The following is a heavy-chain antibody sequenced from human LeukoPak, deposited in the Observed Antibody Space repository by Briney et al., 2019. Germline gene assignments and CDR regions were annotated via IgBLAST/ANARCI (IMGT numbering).Heavy chain of an antibody. D-gene: IGHD1-14*01. CDR1: GFTFSSYE. Sequence: GGSLRLSCAASGFTFSSYEMNWVRQAPGKGLEWVSYISSSGSTIYYADSVKGRFTISRDNAKNSLYLQMNSLRAEDTAVYYCARVGPWVNPDYYYYMDVWGKGTTVTVSS. CDR2: ISSSGSTI. J-gene: IGHJ6*03. CDR3: ARVGPWVNPDYYYYMDV. V-gene: IGHV3-48*03.